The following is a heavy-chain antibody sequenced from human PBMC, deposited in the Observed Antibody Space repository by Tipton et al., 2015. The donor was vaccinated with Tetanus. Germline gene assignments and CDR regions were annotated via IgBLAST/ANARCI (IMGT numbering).Heavy chain of an antibody. CDR3: ARDPYYNGGGYFYY. J-gene: IGHJ4*02. CDR2: MFYGGSP. V-gene: IGHV4-61*01. D-gene: IGHD3-10*01. CDR1: GGSVSSGSYY. Sequence: TLSLTCTVSGGSVSSGSYYWSWIRQRPGKGLEWIGYMFYGGSPKYNPSLKSRVTILVDKSKKQLSLKLRSVTAADTAVYFCARDPYYNGGGYFYYWGQGTLVTVSS.